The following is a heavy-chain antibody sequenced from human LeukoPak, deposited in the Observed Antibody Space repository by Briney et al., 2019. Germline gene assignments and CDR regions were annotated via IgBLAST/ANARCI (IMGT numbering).Heavy chain of an antibody. CDR2: IWYDGSKE. CDR3: AKRTGSGWYFFDY. CDR1: GFTFSSYG. J-gene: IGHJ4*02. Sequence: GRSLRLSCAASGFTFSSYGMHWVRQAPGKGLEWVAVIWYDGSKEFYADSVKGRFTISRDNSKNTLYLQVSSLRAEDTAVYYCAKRTGSGWYFFDYWGQGTLVTVSS. V-gene: IGHV3-33*06. D-gene: IGHD6-19*01.